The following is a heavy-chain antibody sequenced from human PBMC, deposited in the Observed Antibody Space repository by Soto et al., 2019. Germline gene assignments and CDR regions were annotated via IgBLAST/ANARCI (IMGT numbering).Heavy chain of an antibody. Sequence: QVQLVQSGAEVKKPGASVKVSCKASGYTFTDYAIIWVRQAPGQGLEWMGWISVYNDNTNYARKLHGRVTMTTDTSTSTAYMELRSLRSDDTAVYYCARGLGAGTFSFSRGMDVWGQGTTVTVSS. D-gene: IGHD6-13*01. V-gene: IGHV1-18*01. J-gene: IGHJ6*02. CDR3: ARGLGAGTFSFSRGMDV. CDR2: ISVYNDNT. CDR1: GYTFTDYA.